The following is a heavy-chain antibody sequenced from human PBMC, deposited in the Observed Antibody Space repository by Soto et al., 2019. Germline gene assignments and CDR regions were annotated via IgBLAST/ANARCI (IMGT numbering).Heavy chain of an antibody. D-gene: IGHD4-4*01. Sequence: LRLSCAASGFTFSSYCMHWVRQAPGKGLEGVALIWYDGSTKNYADSVKGRFTISRDNSKSTLYLQMSSLRVEGTAVYYCAREGGVYSPGYYYGMDVWGQGTTVTVSS. CDR1: GFTFSSYC. J-gene: IGHJ6*02. V-gene: IGHV3-33*01. CDR3: AREGGVYSPGYYYGMDV. CDR2: IWYDGSTK.